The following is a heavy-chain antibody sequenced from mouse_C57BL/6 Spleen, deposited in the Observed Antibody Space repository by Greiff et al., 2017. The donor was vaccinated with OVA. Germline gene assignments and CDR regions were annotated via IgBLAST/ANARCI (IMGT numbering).Heavy chain of an antibody. Sequence: ESGAELVRPGTSVKMSCKASGYTFTNYWIGWAKQRPGHGLEWIGDIYPGGGYTNYNEKFKGKATLTADKSSSTAYMQFSSLTSEDSAIYYCARGDYYGSLFDYWGQGTTLTVSS. CDR3: ARGDYYGSLFDY. J-gene: IGHJ2*01. V-gene: IGHV1-63*01. D-gene: IGHD1-1*01. CDR1: GYTFTNYW. CDR2: IYPGGGYT.